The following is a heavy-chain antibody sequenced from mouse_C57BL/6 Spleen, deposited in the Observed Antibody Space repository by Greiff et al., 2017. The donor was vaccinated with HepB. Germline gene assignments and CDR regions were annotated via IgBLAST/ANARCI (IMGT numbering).Heavy chain of an antibody. V-gene: IGHV1-55*01. J-gene: IGHJ1*03. D-gene: IGHD1-1*01. CDR2: IYPGSGST. CDR1: GYTFTSYW. CDR3: AIITSVTGYFDV. Sequence: QVQLQQPGAELVKPGASVKMSCKASGYTFTSYWITWVKQRPGQGLEWIGDIYPGSGSTNYNEKFKSKATLTVDTSSSTAYMQLSSLTSEDSAVYYCAIITSVTGYFDVWGTGTTVTVSS.